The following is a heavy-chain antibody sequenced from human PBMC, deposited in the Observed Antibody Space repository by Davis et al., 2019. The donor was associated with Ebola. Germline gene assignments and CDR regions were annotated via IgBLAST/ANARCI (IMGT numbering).Heavy chain of an antibody. J-gene: IGHJ6*02. CDR3: SRVSIVATTNYYDYGMDV. CDR1: GFTFSSYS. V-gene: IGHV3-48*01. CDR2: ISSSSSTI. D-gene: IGHD5-12*01. Sequence: GESLKISCAASGFTFSSYSMNWVRQAPGKGLEWVSYISSSSSTIYYADSVKGRFTISRDNAKNSLYLQMNSLRTEDTAVYYCSRVSIVATTNYYDYGMDVWGQGTMVTVSS.